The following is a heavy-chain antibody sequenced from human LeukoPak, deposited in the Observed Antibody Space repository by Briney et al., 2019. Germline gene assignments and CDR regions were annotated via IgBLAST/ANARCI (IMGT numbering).Heavy chain of an antibody. Sequence: PGRSLRLSCAASGFTFSSYGMHWVRQAPGKGLEWVAVIWYDGSNKYYADSVKGRFTISRDNSKNTLYLQMNSLGAEDTAVYYCATPYGFYNWFDPWGQGTLVTVSS. V-gene: IGHV3-33*01. J-gene: IGHJ5*02. CDR1: GFTFSSYG. D-gene: IGHD3-16*01. CDR2: IWYDGSNK. CDR3: ATPYGFYNWFDP.